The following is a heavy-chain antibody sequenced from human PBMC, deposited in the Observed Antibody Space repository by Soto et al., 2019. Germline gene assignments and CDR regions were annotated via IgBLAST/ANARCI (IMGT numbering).Heavy chain of an antibody. CDR1: GFTFSSYW. Sequence: GGSLRLSCAASGFTFSSYWMSWVRQAPGKGLEWVANIKQDGSEKYYVDSVKGRFTISRDNAKNSLYLQMNSLRAEDTAVYYCARGYCSGGSCYDYYYYYLDGWGKGTTVTVSS. CDR3: ARGYCSGGSCYDYYYYYLDG. V-gene: IGHV3-7*04. CDR2: IKQDGSEK. D-gene: IGHD2-15*01. J-gene: IGHJ6*03.